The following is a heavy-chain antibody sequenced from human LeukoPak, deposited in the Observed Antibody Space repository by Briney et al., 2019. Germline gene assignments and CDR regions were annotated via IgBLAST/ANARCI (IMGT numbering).Heavy chain of an antibody. CDR3: SRGLRQLVWGLDH. V-gene: IGHV3-49*03. J-gene: IGHJ4*02. D-gene: IGHD6-13*01. Sequence: GGSLRLSCTPSGFNFGDYAMSWFRQAPGRGLEWVGFIRSKAYGGTPEYAASVKGRFTISRDDSKSIAYLQMNSLKSEDTAVYYCSRGLRQLVWGLDHWGQGTLVTVSS. CDR2: IRSKAYGGTP. CDR1: GFNFGDYA.